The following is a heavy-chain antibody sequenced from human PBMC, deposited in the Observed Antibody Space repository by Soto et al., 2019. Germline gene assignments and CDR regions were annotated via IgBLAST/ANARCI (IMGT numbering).Heavy chain of an antibody. CDR1: GGTFSSYA. J-gene: IGHJ4*02. Sequence: GASVKVSCKASGGTFSSYAISWVRQAPGQGLEWMGGIIPIFGTANYAQKFQGRVTITADESKSTAYMELSSLRSEDTAVYYCARDTSPQFVWVSLPGKRRGLGFDYWGQGTLVTVSS. CDR2: IIPIFGTA. V-gene: IGHV1-69*13. D-gene: IGHD3-16*01. CDR3: ARDTSPQFVWVSLPGKRRGLGFDY.